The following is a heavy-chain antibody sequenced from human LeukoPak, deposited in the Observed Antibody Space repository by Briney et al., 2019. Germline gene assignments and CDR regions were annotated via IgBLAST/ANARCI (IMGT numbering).Heavy chain of an antibody. Sequence: AGGSLRLSCAAFGFTFSSNWMSWVRQAPGKGLEWVANIKQDGSEKYYVDSVKGRFTISRDNAKSTLYLQMNSLRAEDTAVYYCARSYGMDVWGQGTTVTVSS. CDR3: ARSYGMDV. CDR1: GFTFSSNW. J-gene: IGHJ6*02. V-gene: IGHV3-7*04. CDR2: IKQDGSEK.